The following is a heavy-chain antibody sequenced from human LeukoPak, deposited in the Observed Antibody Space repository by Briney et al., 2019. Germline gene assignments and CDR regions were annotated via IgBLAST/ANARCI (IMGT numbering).Heavy chain of an antibody. CDR1: GFTFSGYG. CDR2: IWYDGSNQ. J-gene: IGHJ4*02. Sequence: PGGSLRLSCAASGFTFSGYGMHWVRQAPGKGLEWVALIWYDGSNQYYADSVKGRFTISRDNSKNTLYLQMNSLRAEDTAVYYCARDINWSFDYWGQGVLVTVSP. D-gene: IGHD5-24*01. V-gene: IGHV3-33*01. CDR3: ARDINWSFDY.